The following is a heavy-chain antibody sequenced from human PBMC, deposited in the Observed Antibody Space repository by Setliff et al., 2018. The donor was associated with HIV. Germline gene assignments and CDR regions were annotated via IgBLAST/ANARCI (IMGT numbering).Heavy chain of an antibody. D-gene: IGHD3-3*01. Sequence: SETLSLTCAVYGGSFTSYYWTWIRQAPGKDLEWIGEINHNGGTNYNPSLKSRVTISVDRSKNQFFLRLTSVTAADTAVYYCESGSYRGSGFFVRYFDFWGQGSLVTVSS. V-gene: IGHV4-34*01. CDR1: GGSFTSYY. CDR3: ESGSYRGSGFFVRYFDF. J-gene: IGHJ4*02. CDR2: INHNGGT.